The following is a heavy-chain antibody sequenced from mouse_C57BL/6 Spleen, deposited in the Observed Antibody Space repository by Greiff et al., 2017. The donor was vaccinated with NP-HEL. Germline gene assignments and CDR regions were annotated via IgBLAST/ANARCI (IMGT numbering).Heavy chain of an antibody. CDR2: ISGGGGNT. J-gene: IGHJ1*03. D-gene: IGHD2-5*01. V-gene: IGHV5-9*01. CDR3: AREDYYSNHWYFDV. Sequence: EVHLVESGGGLVKPGGSLKLSCAASGFTFSSYTMSWVRQTPEKRLEWVATISGGGGNTYYPDSVKGRFTISRDNAKNTLYLQMSSLRSEDTALYYCAREDYYSNHWYFDVWGTGTTVTVSS. CDR1: GFTFSSYT.